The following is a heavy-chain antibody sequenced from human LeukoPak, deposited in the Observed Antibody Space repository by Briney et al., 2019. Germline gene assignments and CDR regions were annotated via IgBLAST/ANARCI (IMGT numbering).Heavy chain of an antibody. J-gene: IGHJ6*03. Sequence: SETLSLTCSVSGGSISSSTYYWGWIRQPPGKGLEWIGYIYYSGSTNYNPSLKSRVTISVDTSKNQFSLKLSSVTAADTAVYYCARVMSSGYYPYYYYYYMDVWGKGTTVTVSS. CDR2: IYYSGST. D-gene: IGHD3-22*01. CDR3: ARVMSSGYYPYYYYYYMDV. CDR1: GGSISSSTYY. V-gene: IGHV4-61*05.